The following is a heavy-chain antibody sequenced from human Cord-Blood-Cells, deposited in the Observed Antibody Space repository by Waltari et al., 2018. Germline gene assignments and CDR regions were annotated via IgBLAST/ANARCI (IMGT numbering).Heavy chain of an antibody. Sequence: EVPLVQSGAEAKKPGESLKISWKGSGYSFTGYWIGWVRQMPGKGLEWMGIIYPGDSDTRYSPSFQGQVTISADKSISTAYLQWSSLKASDTAMYYCARLGFLEWLSPYYYYYMDVWGKGTTVTVSS. CDR1: GYSFTGYW. D-gene: IGHD3-3*01. J-gene: IGHJ6*03. CDR2: IYPGDSDT. CDR3: ARLGFLEWLSPYYYYYMDV. V-gene: IGHV5-51*01.